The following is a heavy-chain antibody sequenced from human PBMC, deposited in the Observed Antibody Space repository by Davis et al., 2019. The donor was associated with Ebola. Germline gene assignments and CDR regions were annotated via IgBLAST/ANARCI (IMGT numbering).Heavy chain of an antibody. J-gene: IGHJ4*02. CDR3: ARDRTWYSTYTVVPYY. CDR1: GFTFSTYS. V-gene: IGHV3-21*01. CDR2: ISSDSDYI. Sequence: PGGSLRLSCAASGFTFSTYSMSWVRQAPGKGLEWVSSISSDSDYIYYADSAKGRFTISRDNAKNSLYLQMNSLRAEDTAVYYCARDRTWYSTYTVVPYYWGQGTLVSVSS. D-gene: IGHD4-23*01.